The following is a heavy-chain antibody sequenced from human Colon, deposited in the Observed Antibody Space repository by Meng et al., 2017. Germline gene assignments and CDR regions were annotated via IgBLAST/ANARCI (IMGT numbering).Heavy chain of an antibody. CDR3: ARAPTGTTKIFDY. V-gene: IGHV3-11*01. J-gene: IGHJ4*02. D-gene: IGHD1-7*01. CDR2: ISSSGKPM. Sequence: VELVGAGGGLVKPGGSLRLSCAASGLSFSDYYMSWIRQAPGKGLEFVSYISSSGKPMFYADSVKGRFTISRDNAKNTLYLQLNSPRAEDTAVYYCARAPTGTTKIFDYWGQGTLVTVSS. CDR1: GLSFSDYY.